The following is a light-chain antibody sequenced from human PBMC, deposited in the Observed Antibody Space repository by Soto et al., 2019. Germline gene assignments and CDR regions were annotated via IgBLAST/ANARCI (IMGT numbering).Light chain of an antibody. CDR3: CSFAGTAWV. CDR2: DVT. V-gene: IGLV2-11*01. CDR1: SSDVGGYKY. J-gene: IGLJ3*02. Sequence: QSALTQPRSVSGSPGQSVTISCSGTSSDVGGYKYVSWYQHHPGKAPKLIIFDVTRRPSGVPDRLSGSKSGNTASLTISGLQVDDEAAYHCCSFAGTAWVFGGGTKLTVL.